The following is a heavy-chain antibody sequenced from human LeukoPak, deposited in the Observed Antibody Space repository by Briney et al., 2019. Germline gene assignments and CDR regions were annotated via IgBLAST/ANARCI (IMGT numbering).Heavy chain of an antibody. CDR3: ARDFSPRWYHDAFDI. CDR1: GGSISSSSYY. J-gene: IGHJ3*02. D-gene: IGHD6-13*01. Sequence: SETLSLTCTVSGGSISSSSYYWGWIRQPPGKGLEWIGSIYYSGSTYYNPSLKSRVTISVDTSKNQFSLKLSSVTAADTAVYYCARDFSPRWYHDAFDIWGQGTMVTVSS. V-gene: IGHV4-39*07. CDR2: IYYSGST.